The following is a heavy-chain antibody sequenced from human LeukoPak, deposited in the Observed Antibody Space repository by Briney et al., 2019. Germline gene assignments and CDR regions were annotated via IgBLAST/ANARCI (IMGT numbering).Heavy chain of an antibody. J-gene: IGHJ3*02. CDR2: IYTSGNT. Sequence: PSETLSLTCTVSGDSIHSGSYYWNWIRQPAGKGLEWIGRIYTSGNTNYNLSLKSRVTMSVDVVKNQFSLRMRSVTAADTAVYYCASGISGSVIMKWDALDTWGQGTVVSVSS. CDR3: ASGISGSVIMKWDALDT. V-gene: IGHV4-61*02. D-gene: IGHD3-3*02. CDR1: GDSIHSGSYY.